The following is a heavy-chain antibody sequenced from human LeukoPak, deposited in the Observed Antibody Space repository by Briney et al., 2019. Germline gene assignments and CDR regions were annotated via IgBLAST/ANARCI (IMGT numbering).Heavy chain of an antibody. CDR1: GGSISSHY. V-gene: IGHV4-59*11. J-gene: IGHJ4*02. CDR2: IYYSGST. D-gene: IGHD2-8*01. Sequence: SETLSLTCTVSGGSISSHYWSWIRQPPGKRLEWIGYIYYSGSTNYNPSLKSRVTISVDTSKNQFSLKLSSVTAADTAVYYCARERVGYCTNGVCSKGYYFDYWGQGTLVTVSS. CDR3: ARERVGYCTNGVCSKGYYFDY.